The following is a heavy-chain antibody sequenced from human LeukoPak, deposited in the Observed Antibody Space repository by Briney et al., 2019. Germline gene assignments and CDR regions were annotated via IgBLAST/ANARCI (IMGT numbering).Heavy chain of an antibody. J-gene: IGHJ5*02. V-gene: IGHV4-34*01. Sequence: PSETLSLTCTVSGGSISSYYWSWIRQPPGKGLEWIGEINHSGSTNYNPSLKSRVTISVDTSKNQFSLKLSSVTAADTAVYYCARSSSSANWFDPWGQGTLVTVSS. CDR2: INHSGST. CDR1: GGSISSYY. D-gene: IGHD6-6*01. CDR3: ARSSSSANWFDP.